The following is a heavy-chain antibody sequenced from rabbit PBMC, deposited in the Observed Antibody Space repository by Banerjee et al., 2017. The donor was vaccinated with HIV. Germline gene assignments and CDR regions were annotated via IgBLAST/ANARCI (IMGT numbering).Heavy chain of an antibody. D-gene: IGHD4-2*01. CDR3: VRFASLNGSTKYYPTRLDL. Sequence: QEQLVESGGGLVTLGGSLKLTCKASGIDFSSSFWISWVRQTPGKGLEWIGCIYPTYGATDYASWVNGRFTISLDKAQNTVDLQMNSLTAADTATYFCVRFASLNGSTKYYPTRLDLWGPGTLVT. V-gene: IGHV1S43*01. J-gene: IGHJ3*01. CDR2: IYPTYGAT. CDR1: GIDFSSSFW.